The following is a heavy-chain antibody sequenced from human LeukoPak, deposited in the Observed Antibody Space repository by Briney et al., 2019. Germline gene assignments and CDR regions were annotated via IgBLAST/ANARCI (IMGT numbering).Heavy chain of an antibody. V-gene: IGHV3-23*01. J-gene: IGHJ4*02. D-gene: IGHD1-26*01. CDR3: AKTKWELLLSPPSY. CDR1: GFTFSSYA. CDR2: ISGSGGST. Sequence: GGSLRLSCAASGFTFSSYAMSWVRQAPGKGLEWVSAISGSGGSTYYADSVKGRSTISRDNSKNTLYLQMNSLRAEDTAVYHCAKTKWELLLSPPSYWGQGTLVTVSS.